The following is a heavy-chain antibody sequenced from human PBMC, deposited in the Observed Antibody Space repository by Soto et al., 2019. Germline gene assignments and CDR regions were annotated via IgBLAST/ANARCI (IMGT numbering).Heavy chain of an antibody. V-gene: IGHV3-23*01. D-gene: IGHD2-15*01. Sequence: VXQAPGKGLEWVSSISGSGCSTYYADSVKGRFTISRDNSKNTLYLQMNSLRAEDTAVYYCAKPRGGSRPGVAFDIWGQGTMVTVSS. CDR2: ISGSGCST. CDR3: AKPRGGSRPGVAFDI. J-gene: IGHJ3*02.